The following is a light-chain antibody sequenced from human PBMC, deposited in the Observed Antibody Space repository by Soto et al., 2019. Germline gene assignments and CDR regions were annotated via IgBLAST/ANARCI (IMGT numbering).Light chain of an antibody. J-gene: IGKJ1*01. Sequence: EIVMTQSPATLSVSPGERATLSCRARQSISSNLAWYQHKPGQAPRLLIYGASTRATGIPARFSGSGSGTEFTLTISRLQSEDFAVYYCQQYNNWPPWTFGQGTKVEIK. CDR3: QQYNNWPPWT. CDR2: GAS. V-gene: IGKV3-15*01. CDR1: QSISSN.